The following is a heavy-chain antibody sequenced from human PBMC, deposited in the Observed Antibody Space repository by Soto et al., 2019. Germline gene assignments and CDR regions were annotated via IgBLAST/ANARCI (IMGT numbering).Heavy chain of an antibody. J-gene: IGHJ3*02. Sequence: QLHLVQSGAVVKKPGASVTVSCSASGYPVTAYYMHWVRQAPGRGLEWMGGINSATGAAKYTQTFQGRVTMTRDTSTSTVFMELSGLTSEDTAVFYWARGGGVGVAGSAAFDMWGQGTLVTVSS. CDR2: INSATGAA. V-gene: IGHV1-2*02. D-gene: IGHD3-3*01. CDR1: GYPVTAYY. CDR3: ARGGGVGVAGSAAFDM.